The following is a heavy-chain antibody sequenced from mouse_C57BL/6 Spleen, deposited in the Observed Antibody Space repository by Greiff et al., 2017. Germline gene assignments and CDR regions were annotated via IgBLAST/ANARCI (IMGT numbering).Heavy chain of an antibody. CDR1: GYTFTSYW. J-gene: IGHJ4*01. CDR2: IDPSDSYT. CDR3: ARKDYSDAMDY. D-gene: IGHD2-12*01. V-gene: IGHV1-69*01. Sequence: QVQLQQPGAELVMPGASVKLSCKASGYTFTSYWMHWVKQRPGQGLEWIGEIDPSDSYTNYNQKLKGKSTLTVDKSSCTAYMQLSSLTSEDSAVSYCARKDYSDAMDYWGQGTSVTVSS.